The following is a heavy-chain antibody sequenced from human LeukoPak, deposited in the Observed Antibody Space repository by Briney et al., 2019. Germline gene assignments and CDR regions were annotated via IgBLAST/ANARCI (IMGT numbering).Heavy chain of an antibody. CDR3: AKAVTIVRLALDY. J-gene: IGHJ4*02. Sequence: GGSVRLLCGVSGFTFDDYAMHWVRPARGRGLEWGAGISCNSGSIGYADSVKGRFTIPRDNAKHSLYLQMNSLRAEDMVLYYCAKAVTIVRLALDYWGQGTLVPVSS. V-gene: IGHV3-9*03. CDR2: ISCNSGSI. D-gene: IGHD4-17*01. CDR1: GFTFDDYA.